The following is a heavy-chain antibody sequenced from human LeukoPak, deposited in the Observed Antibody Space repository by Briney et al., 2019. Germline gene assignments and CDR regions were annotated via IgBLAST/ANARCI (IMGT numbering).Heavy chain of an antibody. D-gene: IGHD1-26*01. CDR2: INPSVGST. V-gene: IGHV1-46*01. CDR1: GYTFTNYY. Sequence: ASVKVSCKASGYTFTNYYIHWVRQAPGQGLECMGIINPSVGSTSYAQKFQGRVTMTRDMSTSTGYMELSSLRSEDTAVYYCARGGVGATTYVWFDPWGQGTLVTVSS. CDR3: ARGGVGATTYVWFDP. J-gene: IGHJ5*02.